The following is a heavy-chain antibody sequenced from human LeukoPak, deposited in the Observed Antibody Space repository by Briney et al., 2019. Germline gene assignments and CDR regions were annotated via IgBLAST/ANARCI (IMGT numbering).Heavy chain of an antibody. CDR1: GDSVSSNSAA. Sequence: SQTLSLTCAISGDSVSSNSAAWNWIRQSPSRGLEWLGRTYYRSKWYNDYAVSVKSRITINPDTSKNQFSLQLNSVTPEDTAVYCCARDLSGSYAKFPYGTDVWGQGTTVTVSS. J-gene: IGHJ6*02. CDR2: TYYRSKWYN. V-gene: IGHV6-1*01. CDR3: ARDLSGSYAKFPYGTDV. D-gene: IGHD1-26*01.